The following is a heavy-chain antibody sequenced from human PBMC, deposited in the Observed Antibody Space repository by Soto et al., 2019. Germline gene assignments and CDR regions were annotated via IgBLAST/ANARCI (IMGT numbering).Heavy chain of an antibody. D-gene: IGHD3-22*01. V-gene: IGHV3-74*01. CDR1: VVTFGSQW. CDR3: ARFGTSYDTSGLLY. Sequence: GSLRVCGAASVVTFGSQWVHWVRQAPGKGLVYVSRISSVGTTTNYAESVKGRFTISRDNARNTLYLQMNSLRVEDTAVYYCARFGTSYDTSGLLYWGQGTPVTVSS. J-gene: IGHJ4*02. CDR2: ISSVGTTT.